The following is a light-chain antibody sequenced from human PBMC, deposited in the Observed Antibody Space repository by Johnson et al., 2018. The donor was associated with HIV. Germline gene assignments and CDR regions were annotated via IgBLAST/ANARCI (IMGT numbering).Light chain of an antibody. CDR3: GTWDSSLTSYV. V-gene: IGLV1-51*01. J-gene: IGLJ1*01. CDR2: DNN. Sequence: QSVLTQPPSVSAAPGQTVTISCSGSSSNVGSSFVSWYRQVPGTAPKLLIYDNNKRPSGIPGRFSGSKSGPSATLGITGLQTGDEADYYCGTWDSSLTSYVFGAGTKVT. CDR1: SSNVGSSF.